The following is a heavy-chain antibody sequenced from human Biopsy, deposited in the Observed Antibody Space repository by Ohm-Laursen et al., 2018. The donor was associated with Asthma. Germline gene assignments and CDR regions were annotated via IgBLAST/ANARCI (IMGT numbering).Heavy chain of an antibody. D-gene: IGHD3-22*01. J-gene: IGHJ4*02. CDR3: ARAQDYYGSRGYYRSFDY. CDR1: YGSITSGGYY. CDR2: IYYRGST. V-gene: IGHV4-31*03. Sequence: TLSLTCTVSYGSITSGGYYRTCTRQHPGKGLERIGFIYYRGSTYYNPSLKSRVSISIDTSKNQFTMKLSSVTAADTAVYYCARAQDYYGSRGYYRSFDYWGQGTLVTVSS.